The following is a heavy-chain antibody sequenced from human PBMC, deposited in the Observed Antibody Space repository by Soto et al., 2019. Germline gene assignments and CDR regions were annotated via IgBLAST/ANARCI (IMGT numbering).Heavy chain of an antibody. CDR1: GGTFSSYA. V-gene: IGHV1-69*13. J-gene: IGHJ6*02. Sequence: SVKVSCKASGGTFSSYAISWVRQAPGQGLEWMGGIIPIFRTADYAQKFQGRVTITADESTSTAYLQWSSLKASDTAMYYCARHCSGGSCSNYYYYGMDVWGQGTTVTVPS. CDR3: ARHCSGGSCSNYYYYGMDV. CDR2: IIPIFRTA. D-gene: IGHD2-15*01.